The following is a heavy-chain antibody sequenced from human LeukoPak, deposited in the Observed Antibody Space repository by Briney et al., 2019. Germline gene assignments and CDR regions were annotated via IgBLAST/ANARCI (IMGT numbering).Heavy chain of an antibody. D-gene: IGHD5-24*01. Sequence: SETLSLTCTVSGGSISSYYWSWIRQPPGKGLEWIGYIYYSGSTNYNPSLKSRVTISVDTSKNQFSLKLSSVTAADTAVYYCARVRKATRYSDYWGQGTLVTVSS. CDR2: IYYSGST. J-gene: IGHJ4*02. V-gene: IGHV4-59*01. CDR3: ARVRKATRYSDY. CDR1: GGSISSYY.